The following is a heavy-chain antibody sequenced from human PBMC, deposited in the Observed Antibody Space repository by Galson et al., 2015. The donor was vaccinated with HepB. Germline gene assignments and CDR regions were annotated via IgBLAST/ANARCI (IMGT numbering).Heavy chain of an antibody. J-gene: IGHJ6*02. D-gene: IGHD1-1*01. CDR2: IKQDGSEK. Sequence: CAASGFTFSSYWMSWVRQAPGKGLEWVANIKQDGSEKYYVDSVKGRFTISRDNAKNSLYLQMNSLRAEDTAVYHCARERGAVSGPRQLERRGYYYGMDVWGQGTTVTVSS. CDR3: ARERGAVSGPRQLERRGYYYGMDV. CDR1: GFTFSSYW. V-gene: IGHV3-7*03.